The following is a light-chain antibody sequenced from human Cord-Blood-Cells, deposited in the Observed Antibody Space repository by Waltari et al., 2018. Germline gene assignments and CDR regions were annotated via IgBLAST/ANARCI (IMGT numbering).Light chain of an antibody. CDR2: GAS. V-gene: IGKV3-20*01. J-gene: IGKJ3*01. CDR1: QSVSSSY. Sequence: EIVLTQSPGTLSLSPGERATLSCRASQSVSSSYLAWYQQKPGQAPRLLIYGASSRVTGIPDRFSGSGSGTDFTLTISRLEPEDFAVYYCQQYGSFGPGTKVDIK. CDR3: QQYGS.